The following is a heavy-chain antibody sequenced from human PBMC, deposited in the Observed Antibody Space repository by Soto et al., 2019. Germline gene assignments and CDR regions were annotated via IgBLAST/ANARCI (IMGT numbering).Heavy chain of an antibody. D-gene: IGHD3-3*01. CDR3: ARLYGFWGGKPSYGMDV. V-gene: IGHV1-8*01. J-gene: IGHJ6*02. CDR1: GYTFTSYD. Sequence: QVQLVQSGAEVKKPGASVKVSCKASGYTFTSYDINWVRQATGQGLEWMGWMNPNSGNTGYAQKFQGQGHMARYTSLSNAYKELGRLKIEGQGVYYCARLYGFWGGKPSYGMDVWGQGTTVTVSS. CDR2: MNPNSGNT.